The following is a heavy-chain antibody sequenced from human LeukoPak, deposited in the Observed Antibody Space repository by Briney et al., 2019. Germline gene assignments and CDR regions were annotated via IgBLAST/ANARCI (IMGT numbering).Heavy chain of an antibody. V-gene: IGHV5-51*01. Sequence: GESLKISCKGSGYSFTSYWIGWVRQMPGKGLEWMGIIYPGDSDTRYSPSFQGQVTISADKSISTAYLQWSSLEASDTAMYYCARSEELSLYYFDYWGQGTLVTVSS. CDR3: ARSEELSLYYFDY. J-gene: IGHJ4*02. CDR2: IYPGDSDT. CDR1: GYSFTSYW. D-gene: IGHD3-16*02.